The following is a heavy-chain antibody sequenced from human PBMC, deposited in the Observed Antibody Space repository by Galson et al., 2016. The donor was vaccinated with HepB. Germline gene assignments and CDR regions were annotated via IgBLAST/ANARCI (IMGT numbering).Heavy chain of an antibody. Sequence: SLRLSCAASGFTFTNYGMNWLRQAPGKGLEWVAYISNDGSTRYFADSVKGRFTISRDNSKHTLFLHMSSLRAEDTAVYYCAKRDLLWFGDPNAFDVWGQGTMVTVSS. D-gene: IGHD3-10*01. CDR1: GFTFTNYG. V-gene: IGHV3-30*18. CDR2: ISNDGSTR. CDR3: AKRDLLWFGDPNAFDV. J-gene: IGHJ3*01.